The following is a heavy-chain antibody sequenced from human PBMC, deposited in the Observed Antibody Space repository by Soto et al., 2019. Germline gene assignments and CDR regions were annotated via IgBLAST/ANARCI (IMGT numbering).Heavy chain of an antibody. CDR3: ALAPYGCTSWFDP. CDR1: GFTFSDYY. CDR2: ISSSGTTI. D-gene: IGHD3-10*01. Sequence: QVQLVESGGGLVKPGGSLRLSCAASGFTFSDYYMSWIRQAPGKGLEWVSYISSSGTTIHHADSVKGRFTISRDNAKNSLYLQLNSLRAEDTAVYYCALAPYGCTSWFDPWGQGTLVTVAS. V-gene: IGHV3-11*01. J-gene: IGHJ5*02.